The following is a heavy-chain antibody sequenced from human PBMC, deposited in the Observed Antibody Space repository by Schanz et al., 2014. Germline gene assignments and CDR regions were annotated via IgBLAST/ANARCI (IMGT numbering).Heavy chain of an antibody. CDR2: ISAYTNNT. CDR3: ARGYGDSPTDF. Sequence: QILLVQPGPEVKKPGASVKVSCKASGYTFTSYGISWVRQAPGQGLEWMGWISAYTNNTNYAQKVQGRVTMTTDTSTSTAYMELRSLRSEDTAVYYCARGYGDSPTDFWGQGTLVTVSS. V-gene: IGHV1-18*01. D-gene: IGHD4-17*01. J-gene: IGHJ4*02. CDR1: GYTFTSYG.